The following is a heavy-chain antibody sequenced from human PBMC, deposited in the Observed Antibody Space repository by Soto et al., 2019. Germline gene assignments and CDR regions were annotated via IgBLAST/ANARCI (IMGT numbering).Heavy chain of an antibody. V-gene: IGHV4-34*01. CDR3: ARGLAGACAN. D-gene: IGHD1-26*01. CDR2: INHSGST. Sequence: SSETLSLTCAVYGGSFSGYYWSWIRQPPGKGLEWIGEINHSGSTNYNPSLKSRVTISVDTSKNQFSLKLSSVTAADTAVYYCARGLAGACANWGQGTLVTVSS. J-gene: IGHJ4*02. CDR1: GGSFSGYY.